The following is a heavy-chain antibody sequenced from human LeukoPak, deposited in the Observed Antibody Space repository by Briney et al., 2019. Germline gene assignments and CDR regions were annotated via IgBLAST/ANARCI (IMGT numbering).Heavy chain of an antibody. CDR3: PLYYNDAFDI. CDR1: GFTFSSDA. Sequence: PGGALRLSCAASGFTFSSDAMSWGGQAPGKGVEWVSAISGSGGSTYYADSVKGRFTISRDNSKNTLYLQMNSLRAEDTAVYYCPLYYNDAFDIWGQGTMVTVSS. J-gene: IGHJ3*02. V-gene: IGHV3-23*01. D-gene: IGHD3-10*01. CDR2: ISGSGGST.